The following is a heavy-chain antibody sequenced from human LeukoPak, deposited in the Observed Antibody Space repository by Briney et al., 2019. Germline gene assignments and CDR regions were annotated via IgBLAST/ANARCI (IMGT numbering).Heavy chain of an antibody. J-gene: IGHJ5*02. Sequence: GGSLRLSCGASGFTFSSYSMSWVRQAPGKGLEWVSYISSSSTIYYADSVKGRFTISRDNAKNSLYLQMNSLRAEDTAVYYCARFLTWGQGTLVTVSS. CDR3: ARFLT. CDR1: GFTFSSYS. CDR2: ISSSSTI. V-gene: IGHV3-48*01.